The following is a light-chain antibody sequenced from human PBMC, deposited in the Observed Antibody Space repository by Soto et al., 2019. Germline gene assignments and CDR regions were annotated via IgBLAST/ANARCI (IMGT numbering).Light chain of an antibody. J-gene: IGKJ1*01. CDR2: DAS. CDR3: QSYGSSRT. Sequence: EVVLTPSAGSLSLSPGDRPSLPFRASQSLVNTYVAWYQQKAGQAPRLLIYDASTRATGIPDRFSGSGSGTDFTLSISRLEPEDFAVYYCQSYGSSRTFGHGTKVDIK. CDR1: QSLVNTY. V-gene: IGKV3-20*01.